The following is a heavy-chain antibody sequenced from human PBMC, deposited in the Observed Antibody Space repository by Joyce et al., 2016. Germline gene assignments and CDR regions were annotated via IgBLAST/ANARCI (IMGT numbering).Heavy chain of an antibody. CDR2: ISYDGTNK. CDR1: GFTFSTSA. J-gene: IGHJ4*02. Sequence: QVQVVESGGGVVQPGKSLRLSCAASGFTFSTSAMHWVRRAPGKGLKWVAFISYDGTNKYYSDSVKGRFTISRDNSKSTLFLQMDSLKPEDTAVYYCARIFLGVATRPPLDYWGQGTLVTVS. D-gene: IGHD6-6*01. CDR3: ARIFLGVATRPPLDY. V-gene: IGHV3-30*03.